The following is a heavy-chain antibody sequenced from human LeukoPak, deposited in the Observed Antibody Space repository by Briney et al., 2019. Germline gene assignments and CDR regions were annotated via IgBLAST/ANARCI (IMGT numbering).Heavy chain of an antibody. CDR3: ARGTTSYYYDSSGYYPDY. CDR2: IGTSGSDM. CDR1: GFTFSNYN. D-gene: IGHD3-22*01. J-gene: IGHJ4*02. V-gene: IGHV3-21*01. Sequence: PGGSLRLSCAASGFTFSNYNMDWVRQAPGKGLEWVSSIGTSGSDMYYVDSVKGRFAISRDNAKNSLYLQMNSLRDEDTAVYYCARGTTSYYYDSSGYYPDYWGQGTLVTVSS.